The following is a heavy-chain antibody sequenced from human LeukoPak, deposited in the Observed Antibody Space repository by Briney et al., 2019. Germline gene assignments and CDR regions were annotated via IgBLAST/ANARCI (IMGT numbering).Heavy chain of an antibody. Sequence: GGSLRLSCAASGFTFSSHSMNWVRQAPGKGLEWVSSISSSSSYIYYADSVKGRFTISRDNAKNSLYLQMNSLRAEDTAVYYCARHLGYYDILTGYCMDVWGQGTTVTVSS. CDR2: ISSSSSYI. CDR3: ARHLGYYDILTGYCMDV. CDR1: GFTFSSHS. J-gene: IGHJ6*02. D-gene: IGHD3-9*01. V-gene: IGHV3-21*01.